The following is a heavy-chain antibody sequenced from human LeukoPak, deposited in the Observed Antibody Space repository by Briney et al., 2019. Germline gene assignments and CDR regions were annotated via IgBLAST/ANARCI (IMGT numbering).Heavy chain of an antibody. CDR2: IYYSGST. J-gene: IGHJ4*02. D-gene: IGHD2-15*01. CDR3: ARVICRGGSCYSCYFDY. V-gene: IGHV4-59*01. CDR1: GGSFSSYY. Sequence: PSETLSLTCAVYGGSFSSYYWSWIRQPPGKGLEWIGYIYYSGSTNYNPSLKSRVTISVDTSKNQFSLKLSSVTAADTAVYYCARVICRGGSCYSCYFDYGGRETLVTVSS.